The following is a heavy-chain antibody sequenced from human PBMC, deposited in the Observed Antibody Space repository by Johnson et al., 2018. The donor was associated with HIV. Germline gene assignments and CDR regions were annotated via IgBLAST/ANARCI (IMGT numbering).Heavy chain of an antibody. V-gene: IGHV3-30*03. CDR2: ISYDGGNK. CDR3: AILGDYGGNNGFDI. CDR1: GFTFSSYG. J-gene: IGHJ3*02. Sequence: QVQLVESGGGVVQPGRSLRLSCAASGFTFSSYGMHWVRQAPGKGLEWVAVISYDGGNKYYADSVKGRFTISRDNSQNTLYLQSGSLRAEDMAVYYCAILGDYGGNNGFDIWGQGTMVTVSS. D-gene: IGHD4-23*01.